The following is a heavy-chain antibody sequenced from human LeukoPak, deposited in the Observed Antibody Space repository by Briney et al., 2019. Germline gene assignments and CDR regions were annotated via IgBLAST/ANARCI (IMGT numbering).Heavy chain of an antibody. CDR1: GGSFSGYY. D-gene: IGHD6-13*01. CDR2: INHSGST. V-gene: IGHV4-34*01. Sequence: PSETLSLTCAVYGGSFSGYYWSWIRQPPGKGLEWIGEINHSGSTNYNPSLKSRVTISVDTSKNQFSLKLSSVTAADTAVYYCARAGIAAPVTFDPWGQGTLVTVSS. CDR3: ARAGIAAPVTFDP. J-gene: IGHJ5*02.